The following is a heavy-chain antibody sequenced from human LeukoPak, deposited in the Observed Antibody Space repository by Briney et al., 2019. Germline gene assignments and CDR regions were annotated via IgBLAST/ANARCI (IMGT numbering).Heavy chain of an antibody. J-gene: IGHJ1*01. V-gene: IGHV3-66*01. D-gene: IGHD3-3*01. CDR2: IYSGGST. CDR1: GFTVSSNY. CDR3: AHFTSAEYFQH. Sequence: GGSLRLSCAASGFTVSSNYMSWVRQAPGKGLEWVSVIYSGGSTYYADSVKGRFTISRDNSKNTLYLQMNSLRVEDTAVYYCAHFTSAEYFQHWGQGTLVTVSS.